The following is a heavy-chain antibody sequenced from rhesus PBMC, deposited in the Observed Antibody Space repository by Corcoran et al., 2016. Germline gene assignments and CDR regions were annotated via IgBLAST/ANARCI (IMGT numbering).Heavy chain of an antibody. Sequence: QVQLQASVPVLLKPSETLSLTCSVSCGSISGGYVLGCVRPPPRKGLEWMWSSISRRGNTYDKPSLKRRGAISPDTSKIQFSRKRSAVNAADKAVDYCARDPTRAGYWGQGVLVTVSA. V-gene: IGHV4S7*01. CDR1: CGSISGGYV. CDR3: ARDPTRAGY. CDR2: SISRRGNT. J-gene: IGHJ4*01. D-gene: IGHD2-2*01.